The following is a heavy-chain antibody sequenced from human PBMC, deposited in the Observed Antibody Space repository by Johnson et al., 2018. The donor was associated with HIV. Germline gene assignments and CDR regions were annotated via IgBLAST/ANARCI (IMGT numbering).Heavy chain of an antibody. CDR3: ARVTGRTLAARYDAFDI. V-gene: IGHV3-30*14. D-gene: IGHD6-6*01. CDR1: GFSFNRYA. J-gene: IGHJ3*02. CDR2: IWYDGSNK. Sequence: VESGGGVVQPGRSVRLSCVASGFSFNRYAMHWVRQAPGKGLEWVAVIWYDGSNKYYADSVKGRFTISRDNSKNTLYLQMGSLRDEDMAVYYCARVTGRTLAARYDAFDIWGQGTMVTVSS.